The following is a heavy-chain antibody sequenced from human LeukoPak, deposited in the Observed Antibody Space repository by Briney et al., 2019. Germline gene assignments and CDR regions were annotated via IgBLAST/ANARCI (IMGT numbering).Heavy chain of an antibody. V-gene: IGHV1-2*06. J-gene: IGHJ4*02. Sequence: ASVKVSCKASGYTFTAYYMHWVRQAPGRGLEWMGRINPNSGDTNYAQSIQGRVTMTRDTSINTVYMELSRLRSDDTAVYYCTRAYYYDSSAYYFDFWGQGTLVTVSS. D-gene: IGHD3-22*01. CDR1: GYTFTAYY. CDR3: TRAYYYDSSAYYFDF. CDR2: INPNSGDT.